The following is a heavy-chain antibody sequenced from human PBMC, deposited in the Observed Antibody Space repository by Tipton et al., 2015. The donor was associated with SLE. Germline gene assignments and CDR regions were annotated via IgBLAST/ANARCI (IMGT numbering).Heavy chain of an antibody. D-gene: IGHD3-3*01. V-gene: IGHV4-31*03. CDR2: IYYSGST. Sequence: TLSLTCTVSGGSISSGGYYWSWIRQHPGKGLEWIGNIYYSGSTYYNPSLKSRVTISVDTSKNQFSLKLSSVTASDTAVYYCASREYDFWSGIPYYYGMDVWGQGPTVTVSS. CDR3: ASREYDFWSGIPYYYGMDV. J-gene: IGHJ6*02. CDR1: GGSISSGGYY.